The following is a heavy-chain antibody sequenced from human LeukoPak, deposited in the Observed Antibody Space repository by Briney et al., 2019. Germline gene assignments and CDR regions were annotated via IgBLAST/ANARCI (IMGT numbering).Heavy chain of an antibody. CDR1: GGSFSGDY. CDR2: INHSGST. D-gene: IGHD3-10*01. V-gene: IGHV4-34*01. J-gene: IGHJ5*02. CDR3: ARGLGRYYGSGSYFGSPRWFDP. Sequence: PSETLSLTCAVYGGSFSGDYWSWIRQPPGKGLEWIGEINHSGSTNYNPSLKSRVTISVDTSKNQFSLKLSSVTAADTAVYYCARGLGRYYGSGSYFGSPRWFDPWGQGTLVTVSS.